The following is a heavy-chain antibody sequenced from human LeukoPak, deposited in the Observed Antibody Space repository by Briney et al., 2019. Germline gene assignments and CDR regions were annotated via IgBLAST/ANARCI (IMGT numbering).Heavy chain of an antibody. CDR3: ARVVYRTRSTVVKVGAFDI. CDR1: GFTFSTYA. J-gene: IGHJ3*02. Sequence: GGSLRLSCAASGFTFSTYAMSWVRQAPGKGLEWVSAISGSGVSTYYADSVKGRFTVSRDNSKNTLYLQMGSLRAEDMAVYYCARVVYRTRSTVVKVGAFDIWGQGTRVTVSS. V-gene: IGHV3-23*01. D-gene: IGHD4-23*01. CDR2: ISGSGVST.